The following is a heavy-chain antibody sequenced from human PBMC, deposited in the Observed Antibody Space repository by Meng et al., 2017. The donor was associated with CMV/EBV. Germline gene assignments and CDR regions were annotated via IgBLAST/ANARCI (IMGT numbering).Heavy chain of an antibody. Sequence: GSLRLSFTVSGCSISSSSYYWGWIRQPPGKGLEWIGSIYYSGSTYYNPSLKSRVTISVDTSKNQFSLKLSSVTAADTAVYYCARDNRIAVADIFDYWGQGTLVTVSS. V-gene: IGHV4-39*07. J-gene: IGHJ4*02. CDR1: GCSISSSSYY. D-gene: IGHD6-19*01. CDR3: ARDNRIAVADIFDY. CDR2: IYYSGST.